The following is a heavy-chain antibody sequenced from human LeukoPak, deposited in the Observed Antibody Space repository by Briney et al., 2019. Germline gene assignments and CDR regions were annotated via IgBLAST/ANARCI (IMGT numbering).Heavy chain of an antibody. CDR3: ARSYLANRYYFDF. CDR2: TSYDGSNK. CDR1: GFTFSSYA. Sequence: PGRSLRLSCAASGFTFSSYAMHWVRQAPGKGLEWVAVTSYDGSNKYYADSVKGRFTISRDSSRNTLYLEMNSLRAEDTAVYYCARSYLANRYYFDFWGQGTLVTVSS. V-gene: IGHV3-30-3*01. D-gene: IGHD2-15*01. J-gene: IGHJ4*02.